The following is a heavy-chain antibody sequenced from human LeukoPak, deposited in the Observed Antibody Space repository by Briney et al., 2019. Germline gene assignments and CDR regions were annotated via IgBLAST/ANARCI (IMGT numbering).Heavy chain of an antibody. D-gene: IGHD4-23*01. CDR2: IYYTGAT. CDR1: GGSITNYY. J-gene: IGHJ3*01. Sequence: SETLSLTCTVSGGSITNYYWSWIRQPPGKGLEWPAYIYYTGATNYTLSLTSRLSVSLDMSKNPFSLKLASVTAADTAVYYCVRHDPIGNSQPLGVWGQGTMVTVSS. CDR3: VRHDPIGNSQPLGV. V-gene: IGHV4-59*12.